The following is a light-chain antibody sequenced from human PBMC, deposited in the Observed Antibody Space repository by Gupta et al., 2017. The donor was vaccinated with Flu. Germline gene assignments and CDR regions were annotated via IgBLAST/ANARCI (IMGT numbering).Light chain of an antibody. Sequence: PSSLSASVGDRVTITFLSSERISNYLHWYQQKDGKAPKLLIYAASTVKSGVPSRFSGSGSGTDFTLTISRLQPEDFATYYCQQIDSSPRTFGQGTKVEIK. CDR3: QQIDSSPRT. CDR2: AAS. CDR1: ERISNY. V-gene: IGKV1-39*01. J-gene: IGKJ1*01.